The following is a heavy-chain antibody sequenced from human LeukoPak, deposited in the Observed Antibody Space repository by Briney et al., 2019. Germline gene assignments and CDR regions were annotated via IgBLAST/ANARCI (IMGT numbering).Heavy chain of an antibody. J-gene: IGHJ4*02. CDR2: ISSSSSYI. CDR1: GFTFSSYS. V-gene: IGHV3-21*01. Sequence: NTGRSLRLSCAASGFTFSSYSMNWVRKAPGKGLEWVSSISSSSSYIYYADSVKGRFTISRDNAKNSLYLQMNSLRAEDTAVYYCARVRGSGFLATRSYYFDYWGQGTLVTVSS. D-gene: IGHD5-12*01. CDR3: ARVRGSGFLATRSYYFDY.